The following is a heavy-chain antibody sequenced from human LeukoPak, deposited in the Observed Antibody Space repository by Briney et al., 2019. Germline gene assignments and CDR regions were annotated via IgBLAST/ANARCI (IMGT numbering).Heavy chain of an antibody. J-gene: IGHJ5*02. D-gene: IGHD3-22*01. CDR2: ISSSSSTI. V-gene: IGHV3-48*01. Sequence: GGSLRLSCAASGFTFSSYSMNWVRQAPRKGLEWVSYISSSSSTIYYADSVKGRFTISRDNAKNSLYLQMNSLRAEDTAVYYCARERGYYDSSGYSSWGQGTLVTVSS. CDR1: GFTFSSYS. CDR3: ARERGYYDSSGYSS.